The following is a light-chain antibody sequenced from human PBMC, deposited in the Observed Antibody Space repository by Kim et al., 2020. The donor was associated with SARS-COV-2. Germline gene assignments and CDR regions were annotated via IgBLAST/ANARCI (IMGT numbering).Light chain of an antibody. Sequence: ATTPCTGTSSDVGGYNYVSWYQQHPGKAPKLMIYDVSKRPSGVPDRFSGSKSGNTASLTISGLQAEDEADYYCCSYAGSYTYNYVFGTGTKVTVL. CDR3: CSYAGSYTYNYV. CDR2: DVS. CDR1: SSDVGGYNY. J-gene: IGLJ1*01. V-gene: IGLV2-11*01.